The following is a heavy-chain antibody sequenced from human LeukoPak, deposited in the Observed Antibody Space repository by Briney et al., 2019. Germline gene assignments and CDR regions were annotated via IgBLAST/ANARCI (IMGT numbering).Heavy chain of an antibody. Sequence: SQTLSLTCTVSGGSISSGSYYWSWIRQPAGKGLEWIGRIYTSGSTNYNPSLKSVVTISVDTSKNQYSMKLSSVTAAETVVYYCARDLRLVIAAGWFDPWGQGTLVTVSS. CDR2: IYTSGST. J-gene: IGHJ5*02. V-gene: IGHV4-61*02. CDR1: GGSISSGSYY. D-gene: IGHD2-21*01. CDR3: ARDLRLVIAAGWFDP.